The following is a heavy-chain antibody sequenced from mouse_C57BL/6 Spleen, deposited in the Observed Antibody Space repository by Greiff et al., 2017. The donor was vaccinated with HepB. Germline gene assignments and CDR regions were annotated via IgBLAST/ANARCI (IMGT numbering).Heavy chain of an antibody. Sequence: EVKLVESGGGLVQPGGSLSLSCAASGFTFTDYYMSWVRQPPGKALEWLGFIRNKANGYTTEYSASVKGRFTISRDNSQSILYLQMNALRAEDSATYYCARSHFFHYAMDYWGQGTSVTVSS. CDR3: ARSHFFHYAMDY. V-gene: IGHV7-3*01. CDR2: IRNKANGYTT. J-gene: IGHJ4*01. CDR1: GFTFTDYY.